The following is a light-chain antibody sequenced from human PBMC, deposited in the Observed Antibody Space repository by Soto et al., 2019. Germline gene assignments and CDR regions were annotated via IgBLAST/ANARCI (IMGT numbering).Light chain of an antibody. J-gene: IGLJ1*01. CDR3: SSFTSSSTNV. CDR2: EVS. Sequence: QSVLTQPPSVSGSPGHAVAISCTGTSSAVGSYNRVAWYQQSPGTAPKLMIYEVSNRPSGVPDRFSGSKSGNTASLTISGLQAEDEADYYCSSFTSSSTNVFGTGTKLTVL. V-gene: IGLV2-18*02. CDR1: SSAVGSYNR.